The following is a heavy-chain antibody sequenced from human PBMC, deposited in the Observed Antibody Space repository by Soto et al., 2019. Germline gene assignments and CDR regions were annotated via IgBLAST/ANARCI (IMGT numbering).Heavy chain of an antibody. D-gene: IGHD5-12*01. CDR1: GYTFISYD. Sequence: QVQLVQSGAEVKKPGASVKVSCKASGYTFISYDVNWVRQATGQGLEWMGWMNPNTGDTGYAQKFQGRVTMTRNTSINTLNLELSSLRSDVTAVYFCARGDGYIFDYWGQGTLVTVSS. V-gene: IGHV1-8*01. J-gene: IGHJ4*02. CDR2: MNPNTGDT. CDR3: ARGDGYIFDY.